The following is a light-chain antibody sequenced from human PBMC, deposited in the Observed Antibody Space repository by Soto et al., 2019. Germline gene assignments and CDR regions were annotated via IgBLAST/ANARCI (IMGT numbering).Light chain of an antibody. CDR1: QSVSNY. V-gene: IGKV3-20*01. J-gene: IGKJ1*01. Sequence: EIVLTQSPGTLSLSPGERATLSCRASQSVSNYLAWYQRKPGQAPRLLIYGASSRATGIPDRFSGSGSGTDFTLTVSRLEPXDFAVYYCHQYGGSPQTFGQGTKVDIK. CDR2: GAS. CDR3: HQYGGSPQT.